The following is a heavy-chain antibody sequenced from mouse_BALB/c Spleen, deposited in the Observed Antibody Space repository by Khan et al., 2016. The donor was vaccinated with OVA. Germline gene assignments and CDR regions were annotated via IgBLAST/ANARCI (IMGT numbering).Heavy chain of an antibody. Sequence: QIQLVQSGPELKKPGETVRISCKASGYTFTTAGIQWVQKMPGKGLKWIGWINTHSGEPKYEEDFKGRAAFSSEISANTAYLQITNLKNEDSATYVCAAVEAASNRSDRGAMDYWGQGTSVTVSS. CDR3: AAVEAASNRSDRGAMDY. D-gene: IGHD1-1*01. CDR1: GYTFTTAG. CDR2: INTHSGEP. V-gene: IGHV9-4*02. J-gene: IGHJ4*01.